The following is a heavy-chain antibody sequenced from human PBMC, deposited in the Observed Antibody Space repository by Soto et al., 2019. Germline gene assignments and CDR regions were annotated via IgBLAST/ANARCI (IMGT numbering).Heavy chain of an antibody. D-gene: IGHD3-9*01. Sequence: EVQLLESGGGLVQPGGSLRLSCAASGFTFSSYAMSWVRQAPGKGLEWVSAISGSGGSTYYADSVKGRFTISRDNSKNTLSLQMNSLRAEDTAVYYCAKNPQDYDILTGYYGGYFDYWGQGTLVTVSS. J-gene: IGHJ4*02. CDR2: ISGSGGST. CDR3: AKNPQDYDILTGYYGGYFDY. CDR1: GFTFSSYA. V-gene: IGHV3-23*01.